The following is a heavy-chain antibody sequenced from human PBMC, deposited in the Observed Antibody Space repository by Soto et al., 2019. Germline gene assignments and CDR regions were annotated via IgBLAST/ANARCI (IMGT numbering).Heavy chain of an antibody. V-gene: IGHV3-53*04. J-gene: IGHJ3*02. D-gene: IGHD2-21*02. CDR2: IYSGGST. CDR1: GFTVSSNS. Sequence: GGSLRLSCAASGFTVSSNSMSWVRQAPGKGLEWVSVIYSGGSTYYADSMKGRFTISSHNSKNTRYLQMNSLRAEDTAVYYCARVCAYCGGDCYSFDAFDIWGQGTMVTVSS. CDR3: ARVCAYCGGDCYSFDAFDI.